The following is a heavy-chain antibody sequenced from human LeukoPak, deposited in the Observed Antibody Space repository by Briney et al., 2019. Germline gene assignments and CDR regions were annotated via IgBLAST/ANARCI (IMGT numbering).Heavy chain of an antibody. CDR1: GYTFTSYY. Sequence: ASVKVSCKASGYTFTSYYMHWVRQAPGQGLEWMGIINPSGGSTSYAQKFQGRVTMTRDTSTSTVYMELSSLRSEDTAVYYCARAKTLHLYCSGGSCYFLAYWGQGTLVTVSS. CDR2: INPSGGST. V-gene: IGHV1-46*01. CDR3: ARAKTLHLYCSGGSCYFLAY. J-gene: IGHJ4*02. D-gene: IGHD2-15*01.